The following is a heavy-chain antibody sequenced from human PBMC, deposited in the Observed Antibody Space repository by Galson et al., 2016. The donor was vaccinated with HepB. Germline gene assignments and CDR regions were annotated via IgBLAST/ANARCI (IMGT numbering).Heavy chain of an antibody. CDR3: ARDGGGSGTSDFDY. Sequence: SVKVSCKAPGGTFSTYAFNWVRQAPGQGLEWMGWIIPILGTPNYAQNFQGRVTITADESTSTAYMELSSLRSEDTAVYYCARDGGGSGTSDFDYWGQGTLVTVSS. V-gene: IGHV1-69*11. CDR1: GGTFSTYA. D-gene: IGHD2-2*01. J-gene: IGHJ4*02. CDR2: IIPILGTP.